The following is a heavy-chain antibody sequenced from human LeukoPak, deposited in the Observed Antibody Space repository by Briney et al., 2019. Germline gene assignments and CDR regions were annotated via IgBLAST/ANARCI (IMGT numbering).Heavy chain of an antibody. Sequence: SETLSLACTVSGGSISSYYWSWIRQPPGKGLEWIGYIYYSGSTNYNPSLKSRVTISVDTSKNQFSLKLSSVTAADTAVYYCARVYSSSWYDWFDPWGQGTLVTVSS. CDR1: GGSISSYY. D-gene: IGHD6-13*01. CDR3: ARVYSSSWYDWFDP. CDR2: IYYSGST. V-gene: IGHV4-59*01. J-gene: IGHJ5*02.